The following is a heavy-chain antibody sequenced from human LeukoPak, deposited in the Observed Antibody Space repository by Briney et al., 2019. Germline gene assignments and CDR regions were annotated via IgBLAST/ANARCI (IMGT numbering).Heavy chain of an antibody. CDR3: ARAPQRSYQHNWFDP. V-gene: IGHV4-39*06. J-gene: IGHJ5*02. CDR2: IYYSGST. D-gene: IGHD2-21*01. CDR1: GGSISSSSYY. Sequence: SETLSLTCTVSGGSISSSSYYWGWIRQPPGKGLEWIGSIYYSGSTYYNPSLKSRVTISVDTPKNPFPLKLSSVTAADTAVYYSARAPQRSYQHNWFDPWGQGTLVTVSS.